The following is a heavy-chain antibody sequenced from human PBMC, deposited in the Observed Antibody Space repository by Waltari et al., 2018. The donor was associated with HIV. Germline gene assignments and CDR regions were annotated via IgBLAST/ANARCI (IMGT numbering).Heavy chain of an antibody. CDR2: IFSNDQK. CDR1: GFSLYNDRLG. V-gene: IGHV2-26*01. J-gene: IGHJ4*02. Sequence: QITLTESGPVMVKATETLTLTCGVSGFSLYNDRLGVAWIRQPPGKALEWLAHIFSNDQKYYTPSLIHRLTISKDPSKYQVVLTMTNMDPVDTATYYCARIRDPLRFYLDYWGQGRLVTVSS. D-gene: IGHD3-10*01. CDR3: ARIRDPLRFYLDY.